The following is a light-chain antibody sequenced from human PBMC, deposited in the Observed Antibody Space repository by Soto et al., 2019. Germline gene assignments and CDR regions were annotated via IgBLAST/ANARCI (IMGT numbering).Light chain of an antibody. CDR1: QTISSW. J-gene: IGKJ5*01. CDR3: QQANSFPIT. Sequence: DIQMTQSTSTLSGSVGDRVTITCRASQTISSWLACYQQKPGKAPKLLIYKASTLKSGVPSRFSGSGSGTDFTLTISSLQPEDFATYYCQQANSFPITFGQGTRLEI. CDR2: KAS. V-gene: IGKV1-5*03.